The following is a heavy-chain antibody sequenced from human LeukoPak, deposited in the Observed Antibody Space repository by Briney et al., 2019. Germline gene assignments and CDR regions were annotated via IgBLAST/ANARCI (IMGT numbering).Heavy chain of an antibody. V-gene: IGHV3-23*01. CDR2: IFPSGGEI. J-gene: IGHJ4*02. D-gene: IGHD3-22*01. CDR3: ARGVYYYNSSGYYLGDY. Sequence: GGSLRLSCAASGFTFSTFAMIWVRQPPGKGLEWVSSIFPSGGEIHYADSVRGRFTISRDNSKSTLSLQMNSLRAEDTAVYYCARGVYYYNSSGYYLGDYWGQGTLVTVSS. CDR1: GFTFSTFA.